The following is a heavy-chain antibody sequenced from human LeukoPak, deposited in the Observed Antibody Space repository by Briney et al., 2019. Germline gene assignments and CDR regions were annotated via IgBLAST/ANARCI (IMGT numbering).Heavy chain of an antibody. CDR3: AKVGDYYGSGKYSNFDY. CDR1: GFTFSDYY. J-gene: IGHJ4*02. CDR2: ISGSGSTT. Sequence: PGGSLRLSCAASGFTFSDYYMSWIRQAPGKELEWVSAISGSGSTTYYADSVKGRFTISRDNSKNTLYLQMSSLRAEDTAVYYCAKVGDYYGSGKYSNFDYWGQGTLVTVSS. D-gene: IGHD3-10*01. V-gene: IGHV3-23*01.